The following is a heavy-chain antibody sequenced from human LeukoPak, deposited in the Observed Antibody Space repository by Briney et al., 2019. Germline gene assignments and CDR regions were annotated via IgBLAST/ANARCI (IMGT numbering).Heavy chain of an antibody. D-gene: IGHD3-22*01. Sequence: PSETLSLTCAVYGGSFSGYYWSWIRQPPGKGLEWIGEINHSGSTNYNPSLKSRVTISVDTSKNQFSLKLSSVTAADTAVYYCARGYDSRAPSDYWDQGTLVTVSS. CDR3: ARGYDSRAPSDY. CDR1: GGSFSGYY. V-gene: IGHV4-34*01. CDR2: INHSGST. J-gene: IGHJ4*02.